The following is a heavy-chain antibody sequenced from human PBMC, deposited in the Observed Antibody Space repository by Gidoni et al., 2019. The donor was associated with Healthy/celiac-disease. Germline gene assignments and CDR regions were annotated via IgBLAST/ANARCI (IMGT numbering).Heavy chain of an antibody. V-gene: IGHV5-10-1*01. J-gene: IGHJ6*02. CDR1: GYSFTSYW. D-gene: IGHD6-13*01. CDR2: IDPSDSYT. Sequence: EVQLVQSGAEVKKPGESLRISCKGSGYSFTSYWISWVRQMPGKGLEWMGRIDPSDSYTNYSPSFQGHVTISADKAISTAYLQWSSLKASDTAMYYCARRIAAAGYYYYGMDVWGQGTTVTVSS. CDR3: ARRIAAAGYYYYGMDV.